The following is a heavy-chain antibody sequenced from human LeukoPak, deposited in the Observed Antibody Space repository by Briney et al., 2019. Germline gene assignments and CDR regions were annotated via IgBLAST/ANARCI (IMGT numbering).Heavy chain of an antibody. CDR2: IKQDGSEK. J-gene: IGHJ4*02. Sequence: GGSLRLSCAASGFTFSSYWMSWVRQAPGKGLEWVANIKQDGSEKYYVDSVKGRFTVSRGNAKKSLYLQMNSLRAEDTAVYYCAGDSGWYYFDYWGQGTLVTVSS. V-gene: IGHV3-7*01. D-gene: IGHD6-19*01. CDR3: AGDSGWYYFDY. CDR1: GFTFSSYW.